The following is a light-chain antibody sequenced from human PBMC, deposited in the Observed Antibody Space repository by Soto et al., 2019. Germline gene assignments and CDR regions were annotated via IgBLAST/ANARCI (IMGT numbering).Light chain of an antibody. CDR3: MQALQTPVT. J-gene: IGKJ4*01. CDR2: VAS. Sequence: IVLAWTSSCLTVNPGERASSSYRSGKIFLHSNGYSYLDWYLQKPGQAPQXLIYVASNWSSGVPARFSGSGSGTDCTLKISRVEAEDVGVYYCMQALQTPVTFGGGTKVDIK. CDR1: KIFLHSNGYSY. V-gene: IGKV2-28*01.